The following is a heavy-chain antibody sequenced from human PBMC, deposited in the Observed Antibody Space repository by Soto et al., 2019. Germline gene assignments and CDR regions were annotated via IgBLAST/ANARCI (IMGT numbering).Heavy chain of an antibody. CDR3: ARDHTTNYYYYYGMDV. V-gene: IGHV1-18*01. D-gene: IGHD1-26*01. J-gene: IGHJ6*02. CDR2: ISAYNGNT. Sequence: SVNVSCKASGYTFTSYGISWVRQAPGQGLEWMGWISAYNGNTNYAQKLQGRVTMTTDTSTSTAYMELRSLRSDDTAVYYCARDHTTNYYYYYGMDVWGEGTTVIVPS. CDR1: GYTFTSYG.